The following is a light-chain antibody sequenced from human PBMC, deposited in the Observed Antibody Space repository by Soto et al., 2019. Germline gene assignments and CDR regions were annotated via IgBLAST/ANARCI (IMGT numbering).Light chain of an antibody. J-gene: IGKJ1*01. Sequence: DIQMTQSPSSLSASIGDRVTITCQASQNISTFLTWYQQKPGKAPQLLIYGSSTLESGVPSRFSGSGSQTDFTLTISSLQPDDFATYYCQQYNSYSWKFGQGTKVDIK. CDR2: GSS. CDR1: QNISTF. V-gene: IGKV1-5*01. CDR3: QQYNSYSWK.